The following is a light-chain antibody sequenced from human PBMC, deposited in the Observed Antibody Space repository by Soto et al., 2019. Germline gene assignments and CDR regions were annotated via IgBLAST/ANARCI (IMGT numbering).Light chain of an antibody. J-gene: IGLJ2*01. CDR1: SSNIGSNY. V-gene: IGLV1-47*01. CDR2: RNN. Sequence: QPVLTQPPSASGTPGQRVTISCSGSSSNIGSNYVYWYQQLPGTAPKLLIYRNNQRPSGVPDRFSGSKPGTSASLAISGLRSEDEADYYCAAWDDSLSGYVVFGGGTKLTVL. CDR3: AAWDDSLSGYVV.